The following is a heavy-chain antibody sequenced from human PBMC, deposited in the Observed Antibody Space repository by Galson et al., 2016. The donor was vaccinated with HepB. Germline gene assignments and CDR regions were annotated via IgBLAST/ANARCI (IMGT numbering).Heavy chain of an antibody. CDR3: AKVRQLAYSYGMDV. D-gene: IGHD6-6*01. V-gene: IGHV3-23*01. CDR2: ITGSGTST. J-gene: IGHJ6*02. CDR1: GFTFSSYA. Sequence: SLRLSCAASGFTFSSYAMSFVRQAPGKGLEWVSAITGSGTSTYYADSVKGRLTISRDNSKNTLYLQMNSLRAEDTAVYYCAKVRQLAYSYGMDVWGQGTTVTVSS.